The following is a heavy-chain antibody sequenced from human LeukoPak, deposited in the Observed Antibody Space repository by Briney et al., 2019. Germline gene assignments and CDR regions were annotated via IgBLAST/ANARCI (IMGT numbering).Heavy chain of an antibody. J-gene: IGHJ4*02. CDR3: ARPYGSGSYLVY. D-gene: IGHD3-10*01. V-gene: IGHV3-53*01. CDR1: GFTFSSYS. Sequence: GGSLRLSCAASGFTFSSYSMNWVRQAPGKGLEWVSVIYSGGSTYYADSVKGRFTISRDNSKNTLYLQMNSLRAEDTAVYYCARPYGSGSYLVYWGQGTLVTVSS. CDR2: IYSGGST.